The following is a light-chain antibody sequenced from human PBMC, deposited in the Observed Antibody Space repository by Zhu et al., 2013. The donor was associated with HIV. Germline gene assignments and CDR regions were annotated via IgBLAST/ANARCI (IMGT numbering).Light chain of an antibody. V-gene: IGKV3-15*01. CDR1: QTVTGN. CDR3: QQYKTWPPIT. Sequence: EIVLTQSPATLSVSPGERATLSCRASQTVTGNLAWYQQKPGQSPSLLIYGASTRATGVPARFSGSGSGTQFTLTIGGLQSEDVAIYYCQQYKTWPPITFGPGTTRGDQT. CDR2: GAS. J-gene: IGKJ3*01.